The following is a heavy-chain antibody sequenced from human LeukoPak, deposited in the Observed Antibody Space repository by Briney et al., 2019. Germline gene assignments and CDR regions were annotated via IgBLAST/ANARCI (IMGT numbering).Heavy chain of an antibody. CDR3: ARALDTAMLSQHYYYMDV. J-gene: IGHJ6*03. CDR1: GGSISSYY. CDR2: IYYSGST. V-gene: IGHV4-59*01. D-gene: IGHD5-18*01. Sequence: SETLSLTCTVSGGSISSYYWSWTRQPPGKGLEWIGYIYYSGSTNYNPSLKSRVTISVDTSKNQFSLKLSSVTAADTAVYYCARALDTAMLSQHYYYMDVWGKGTTVTVSS.